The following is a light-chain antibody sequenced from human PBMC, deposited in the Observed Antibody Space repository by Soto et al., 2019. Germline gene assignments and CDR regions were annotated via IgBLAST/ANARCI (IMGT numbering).Light chain of an antibody. CDR1: QTITT. V-gene: IGKV3-20*01. CDR2: RVS. CDR3: QQYGNLPLT. Sequence: EIVLTQSPGTLSLSPGERATLSCRASQTITTLAWYQRKPGQAPRLLIYRVSSRATGVPARFSGSGSGTDYTLTSSRLEPEDFAVYYCQQYGNLPLTFGGGTKVESK. J-gene: IGKJ4*01.